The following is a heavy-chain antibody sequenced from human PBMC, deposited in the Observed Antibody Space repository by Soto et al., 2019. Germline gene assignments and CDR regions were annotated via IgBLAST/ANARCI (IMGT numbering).Heavy chain of an antibody. CDR1: GGSISGFY. D-gene: IGHD2-21*02. J-gene: IGHJ4*02. CDR3: ARWTYCGGDCYWLDF. CDR2: IYYSGSA. V-gene: IGHV4-59*01. Sequence: SETLSLTCTISGGSISGFYWGWIRQSPGKGLEWIGNIYYSGSANYDPSLRSRVTISLNTSKNQFSLNLNSVTAADTAIYYCARWTYCGGDCYWLDFWGQGTLVT.